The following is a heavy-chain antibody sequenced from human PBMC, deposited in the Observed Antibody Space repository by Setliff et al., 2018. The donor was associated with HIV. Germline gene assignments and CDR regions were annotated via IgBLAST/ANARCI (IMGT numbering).Heavy chain of an antibody. Sequence: SSETLSLTCTVSGGSISSSSYYWGWIRQPPGKGLEWIGSIYYSGSTYYNPSLKSRVTISVDTSKNQFSLKLSSVTAADTAVYYCASARFLEWLSSYYFDYWGQGTLVTVS. CDR2: IYYSGST. J-gene: IGHJ4*02. CDR1: GGSISSSSYY. D-gene: IGHD3-3*01. CDR3: ASARFLEWLSSYYFDY. V-gene: IGHV4-39*07.